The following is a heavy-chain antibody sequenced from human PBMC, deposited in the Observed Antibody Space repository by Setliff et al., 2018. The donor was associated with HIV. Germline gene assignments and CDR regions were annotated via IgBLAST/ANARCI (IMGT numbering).Heavy chain of an antibody. V-gene: IGHV4-59*04. Sequence: PSETLSLTCTVSGGSISSYYWSWIRQPPGKGLEWIGNIYYSGSTYYNPSLKSRVTISVDTSENQFSLKLTSVTAADTAVYYCARGRMGYYGSGSYLPWGQGMLVTVSS. CDR2: IYYSGST. J-gene: IGHJ5*02. CDR1: GGSISSYY. D-gene: IGHD3-10*01. CDR3: ARGRMGYYGSGSYLP.